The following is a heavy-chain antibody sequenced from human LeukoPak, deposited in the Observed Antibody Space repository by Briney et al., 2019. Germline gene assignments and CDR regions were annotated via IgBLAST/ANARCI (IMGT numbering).Heavy chain of an antibody. D-gene: IGHD3-3*01. Sequence: ERSLRLSCVASGLAFSSYSMHWVRQAPGKGLEWVGVISYDGSDEYYTDSVKGRFTISRDNSKNTVYLQMNSLRADDTAVYYCARDFTPEWFDIHWGQGTLVTVS. CDR2: ISYDGSDE. CDR1: GLAFSSYS. CDR3: ARDFTPEWFDIH. J-gene: IGHJ4*02. V-gene: IGHV3-30*04.